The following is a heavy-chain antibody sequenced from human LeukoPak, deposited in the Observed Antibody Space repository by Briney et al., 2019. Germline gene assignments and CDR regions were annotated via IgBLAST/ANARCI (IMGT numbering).Heavy chain of an antibody. V-gene: IGHV3-64*01. D-gene: IGHD5-12*01. J-gene: IGHJ6*02. Sequence: GGSLRLSCAASGFTFSSYAMHCVRQAPGKGLEYVSAISSNGGSTYYANSVKGRFTISRDNSKNTLYLQMGSLRAEDMAVYYCARDRAGYSGYDSIGYYYYYGMDVWGQGTTVTVSS. CDR3: ARDRAGYSGYDSIGYYYYYGMDV. CDR2: ISSNGGST. CDR1: GFTFSSYA.